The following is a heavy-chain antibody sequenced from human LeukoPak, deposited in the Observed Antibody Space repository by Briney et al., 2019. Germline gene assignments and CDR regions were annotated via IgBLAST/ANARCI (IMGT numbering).Heavy chain of an antibody. V-gene: IGHV3-30*04. J-gene: IGHJ4*02. CDR1: GFTFSSYA. D-gene: IGHD5-18*01. Sequence: GGSLRLSCAASGFTFSSYAMHWVRQAPGKGLEWVAVISYDGSNKYYADSVKGRFTISRDNSKNTLYLQMNSLRAEDTAVYYCASPGRWIQLWLVDYWGQGTLVTVSS. CDR3: ASPGRWIQLWLVDY. CDR2: ISYDGSNK.